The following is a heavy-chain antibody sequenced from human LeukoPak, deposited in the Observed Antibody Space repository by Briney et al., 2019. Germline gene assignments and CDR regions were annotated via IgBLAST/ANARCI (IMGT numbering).Heavy chain of an antibody. J-gene: IGHJ6*02. D-gene: IGHD3-16*02. CDR1: GGSISSYY. CDR3: ARGPHYRTTSLSRDYYYYGMDV. CDR2: IYYSGST. V-gene: IGHV4-59*12. Sequence: PSETLSLTCTVSGGSISSYYWSWIRQPPGKGLEWIGYIYYSGSTNYNPSLKSRVTISVDTSKNQFSLKLSSVTAADTAVYYCARGPHYRTTSLSRDYYYYGMDVWGQGTTVTVSS.